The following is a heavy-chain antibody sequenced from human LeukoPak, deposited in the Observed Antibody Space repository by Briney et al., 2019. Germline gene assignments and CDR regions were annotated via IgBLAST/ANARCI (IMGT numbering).Heavy chain of an antibody. J-gene: IGHJ4*02. Sequence: GGSLRLSCAASGFTFSSYGMHWVRQAPGKGLEWVAAISGSGGSTYYADSVKGRFTISRDNFKNTLYLQMNSLRAEDTAVYYCAKEVIVGVSFDYWGQGTLVTVSS. V-gene: IGHV3-23*01. CDR1: GFTFSSYG. D-gene: IGHD1-26*01. CDR3: AKEVIVGVSFDY. CDR2: ISGSGGST.